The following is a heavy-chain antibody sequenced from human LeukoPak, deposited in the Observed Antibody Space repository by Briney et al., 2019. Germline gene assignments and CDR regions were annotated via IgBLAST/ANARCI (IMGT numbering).Heavy chain of an antibody. CDR3: ARRPRNNENYDGPSGLDY. CDR2: INHSGST. CDR1: GESFSGYY. Sequence: SETLSLTCAVYGESFSGYYWSWIRQPPGKGLEWIGEINHSGSTNYKPSLKGRVTMSVDTSKNQFSLRLTSVTAADTAMYYCARRPRNNENYDGPSGLDYWGQGTLVTVSS. D-gene: IGHD4-23*01. J-gene: IGHJ4*02. V-gene: IGHV4-34*01.